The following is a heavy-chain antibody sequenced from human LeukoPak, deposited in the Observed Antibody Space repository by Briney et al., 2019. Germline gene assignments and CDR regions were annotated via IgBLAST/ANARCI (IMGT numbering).Heavy chain of an antibody. Sequence: GASVKVSCKASGYTFTGYYMHWVRQVPGQGLEWMGWINPNSGGTNYAQKFQGRVTMTRDTSISTAYMELSRLRSDDTAVYYCTRDDGSANFDYWGQGTLVTASS. CDR2: INPNSGGT. J-gene: IGHJ4*02. CDR1: GYTFTGYY. V-gene: IGHV1-2*02. CDR3: TRDDGSANFDY. D-gene: IGHD6-19*01.